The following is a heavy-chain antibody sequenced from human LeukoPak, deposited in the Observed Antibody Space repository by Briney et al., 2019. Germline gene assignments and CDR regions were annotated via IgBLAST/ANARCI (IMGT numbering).Heavy chain of an antibody. Sequence: SETLSLTCTVSGGSISSYFWSWIRQPPGKGLEWIGNIFFSGSTNYNPSLKSRVTISVDTSKNQFSLKLSSVNAADTAVYYCARDLGSRIQLWLLGYWGQGTLVTVSS. D-gene: IGHD5-18*01. J-gene: IGHJ4*02. CDR3: ARDLGSRIQLWLLGY. CDR1: GGSISSYF. CDR2: IFFSGST. V-gene: IGHV4-59*01.